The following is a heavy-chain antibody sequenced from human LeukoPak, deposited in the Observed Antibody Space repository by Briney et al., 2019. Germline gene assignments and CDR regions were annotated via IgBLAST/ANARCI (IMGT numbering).Heavy chain of an antibody. V-gene: IGHV3-15*01. Sequence: PGGSLRLSCAASGFTFSNAWMSWVRQAPGKGLEWVGRIKSKTDGGTTDYAAPVKGRFTISRDDSKNTLYLQMNSLKTEDTAVYYCTTGYPLGGSGSYNTPDYWGQGTLVTVSS. CDR2: IKSKTDGGTT. CDR1: GFTFSNAW. CDR3: TTGYPLGGSGSYNTPDY. D-gene: IGHD3-10*01. J-gene: IGHJ4*02.